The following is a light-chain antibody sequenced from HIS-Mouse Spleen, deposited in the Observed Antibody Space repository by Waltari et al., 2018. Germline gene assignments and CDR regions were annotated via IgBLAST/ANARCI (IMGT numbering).Light chain of an antibody. CDR2: RNK. J-gene: IGLJ2*01. Sequence: QSVLTQPPSASGTPGQRVTIACSGSSSNIGSNSVNCYPQPPGPAPNPPIYRNKQRPSGVPDRFSGSKSGTSASLAISGLRSEDEADYYCAAWDDSLSGHVVFGGGTKLTVL. V-gene: IGLV1-47*01. CDR3: AAWDDSLSGHVV. CDR1: SSNIGSNS.